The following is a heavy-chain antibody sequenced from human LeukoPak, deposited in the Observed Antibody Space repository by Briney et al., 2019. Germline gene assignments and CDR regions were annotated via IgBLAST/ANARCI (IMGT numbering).Heavy chain of an antibody. CDR1: GYTFTSYY. D-gene: IGHD5-18*01. Sequence: ASVKVSCKASGYTFTSYYMHWVRQAPGQGLEGMGLINPRGGSTSCAQKFQGGVTMTRDMSTSTAYIELSSLRSEDTAVYYCARGLARTSMVTRGGVRFDYWGQGPLVTVSS. J-gene: IGHJ4*02. CDR3: ARGLARTSMVTRGGVRFDY. CDR2: INPRGGST. V-gene: IGHV1-46*01.